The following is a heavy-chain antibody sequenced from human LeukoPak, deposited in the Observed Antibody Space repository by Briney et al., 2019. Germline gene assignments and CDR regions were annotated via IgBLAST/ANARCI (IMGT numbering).Heavy chain of an antibody. CDR2: IYYSGST. V-gene: IGHV4-39*07. CDR1: GGSISSSSYY. J-gene: IGHJ4*02. Sequence: SETLSLTCTVSGGSISSSSYYWGWIRQPPGKGLEWIGSIYYSGSTYYNPSLKSRVTISVDTSKNQFSLKLSSVTAADTAVYYCARGYYGDYVFEYWGQGTLVTVSS. CDR3: ARGYYGDYVFEY. D-gene: IGHD4-17*01.